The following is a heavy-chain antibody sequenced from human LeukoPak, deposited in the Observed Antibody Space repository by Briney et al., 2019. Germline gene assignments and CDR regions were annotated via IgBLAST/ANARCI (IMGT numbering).Heavy chain of an antibody. Sequence: PSETLSLTCTVSGGSISSSSYYWGWIRQPPGKGLERLGSIYYSRSTDYNPSLKSRVTISVDTSKNQFSLELSSVTAAETAVYYCARFLWQIVGGDDYWGQGTLVTVSS. CDR2: IYYSRST. V-gene: IGHV4-39*01. CDR1: GGSISSSSYY. J-gene: IGHJ4*02. CDR3: ARFLWQIVGGDDY. D-gene: IGHD2-15*01.